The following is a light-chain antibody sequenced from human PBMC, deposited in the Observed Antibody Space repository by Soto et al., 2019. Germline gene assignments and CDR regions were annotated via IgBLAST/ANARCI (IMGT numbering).Light chain of an antibody. Sequence: EVVLTQSPATLSLSPGERATLSCRASQSVSEFLAWYQQKPGQAPRLLIYDASNRATGIPARFSGSGSGTDFTLTISRLEPEDFAVYYCHQRKSWPRTFGQGTKVDIK. J-gene: IGKJ1*01. CDR3: HQRKSWPRT. CDR1: QSVSEF. CDR2: DAS. V-gene: IGKV3-11*01.